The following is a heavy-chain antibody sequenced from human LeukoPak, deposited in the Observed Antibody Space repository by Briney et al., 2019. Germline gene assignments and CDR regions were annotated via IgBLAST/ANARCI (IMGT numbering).Heavy chain of an antibody. J-gene: IGHJ6*02. D-gene: IGHD3-16*01. V-gene: IGHV3-53*01. CDR3: ARDGGGYYGMDV. Sequence: GGSLRLSCAASGFTVSSNYMSWVRQAPGKGLEWVSVIYSAGSTYYADTVKGRFTISRDNPKNTLYLQRNGLRAEDTAVYYWARDGGGYYGMDVWGQGTTVTVSS. CDR2: IYSAGST. CDR1: GFTVSSNY.